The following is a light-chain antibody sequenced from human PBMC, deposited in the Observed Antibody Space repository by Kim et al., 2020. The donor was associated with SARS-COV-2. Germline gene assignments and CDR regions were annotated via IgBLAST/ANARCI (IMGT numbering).Light chain of an antibody. CDR3: AAWDDNLNGVG. CDR1: FSNVGRNT. V-gene: IGLV1-44*01. J-gene: IGLJ2*01. CDR2: GYN. Sequence: GQRVTISCFGSFSNVGRNTVNWWQQFPGTAPKLLIFGYNQRPSGVPARFSGSKSGTSASLAISGLQSEDEADYYCAAWDDNLNGVGFGGGTQLTVL.